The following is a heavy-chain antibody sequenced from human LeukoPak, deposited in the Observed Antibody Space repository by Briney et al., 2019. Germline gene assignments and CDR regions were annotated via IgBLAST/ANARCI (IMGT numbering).Heavy chain of an antibody. CDR3: ARATRESYYYYMDV. CDR2: IYTSGST. D-gene: IGHD3-10*01. Sequence: SETLSLTCTVSGGSISSYYWSWIRQPAGKGLEWIGRIYTSGSTDYNPSLESRVTMSVDTSKNQFSLRLSSVTAADTAVYYCARATRESYYYYMDVWGKGTTVTVSS. V-gene: IGHV4-4*07. CDR1: GGSISSYY. J-gene: IGHJ6*03.